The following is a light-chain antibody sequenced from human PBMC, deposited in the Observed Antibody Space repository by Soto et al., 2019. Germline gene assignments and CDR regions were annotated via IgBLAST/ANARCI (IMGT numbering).Light chain of an antibody. CDR3: QQYDTYTWT. V-gene: IGKV1-5*03. CDR1: QSISDW. J-gene: IGKJ1*01. Sequence: DVQMTQSPSTLSASVGDRVTITCRASQSISDWLAWYQQKPGKAPKLLIYKASSLQSGVPSRFSGSGSGTEFTLTISSLQPDDFATYYCQQYDTYTWTFGPGTKVEVK. CDR2: KAS.